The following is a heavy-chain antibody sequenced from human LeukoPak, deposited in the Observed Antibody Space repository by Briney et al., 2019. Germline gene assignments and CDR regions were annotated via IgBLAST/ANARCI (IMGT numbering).Heavy chain of an antibody. D-gene: IGHD3-9*01. CDR3: ARVTYYDITGAFDI. CDR2: ISAYNGNT. J-gene: IGHJ3*02. Sequence: ASVKVSCKASGYTFTSYGSSWVRQAPGQGLEWMGWISAYNGNTNYAQKLQGRVTMTTDTSTSTAYMELRSLRSDDTAVYYCARVTYYDITGAFDIWGQGTMVTVSS. CDR1: GYTFTSYG. V-gene: IGHV1-18*01.